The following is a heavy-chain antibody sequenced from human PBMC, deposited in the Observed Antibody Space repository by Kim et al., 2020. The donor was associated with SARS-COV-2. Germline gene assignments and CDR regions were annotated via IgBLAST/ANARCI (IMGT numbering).Heavy chain of an antibody. Sequence: GGSLRLSCAASGFTFSGYWMTWVRQAPGKGLEWVANIKEDGSDKYYVDSVKGRFTISRDNAKNSLYLQMNSLRAEDTAVYYCARVAVTKPGDDYWGQGT. D-gene: IGHD2-21*02. J-gene: IGHJ4*02. CDR2: IKEDGSDK. V-gene: IGHV3-7*01. CDR3: ARVAVTKPGDDY. CDR1: GFTFSGYW.